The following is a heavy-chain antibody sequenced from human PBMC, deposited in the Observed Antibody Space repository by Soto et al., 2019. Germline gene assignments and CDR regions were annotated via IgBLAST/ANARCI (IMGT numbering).Heavy chain of an antibody. V-gene: IGHV1-69*04. J-gene: IGHJ3*02. D-gene: IGHD1-1*01. CDR3: ARDRRVHNWNFDAFDI. CDR2: IIPILGIA. Sequence: SPVNVSCKGSGCRFSSYPISRLRHTPGQGLEWMGRIIPILGIANYAQKFQGRVTITADKSTSTAYMELSSLRSEDTAVYYCARDRRVHNWNFDAFDIWGQGTMVTVS. CDR1: GCRFSSYP.